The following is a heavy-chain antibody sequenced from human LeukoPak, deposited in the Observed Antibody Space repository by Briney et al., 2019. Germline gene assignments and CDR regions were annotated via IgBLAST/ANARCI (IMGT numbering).Heavy chain of an antibody. CDR1: GAYVNNYY. D-gene: IGHD3-22*01. Sequence: SETLSLTCTVSGAYVNNYYWTWIRQPAAQGLEWIGRLHATESAIYNPSLKGRGTMSLDTSKAQLSLPLTSVTAADSAVYYCASLSSGAAFDVGGQGTVVTVSS. CDR2: LHATESA. J-gene: IGHJ3*01. CDR3: ASLSSGAAFDV. V-gene: IGHV4-4*07.